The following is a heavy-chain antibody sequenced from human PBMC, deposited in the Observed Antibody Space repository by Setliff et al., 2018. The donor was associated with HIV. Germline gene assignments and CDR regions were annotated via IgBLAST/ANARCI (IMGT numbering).Heavy chain of an antibody. V-gene: IGHV4-59*01. D-gene: IGHD1-26*01. J-gene: IGHJ4*02. CDR3: ARDPTVGSPDYFDF. CDR1: GVSISNYY. CDR2: IYNSGYS. Sequence: PSETLSLTCEVSGVSISNYYWSWIRQPPGKGLEWIGYIYNSGYSNSKPSLKSRVTISLDTSKNHFSLKLSSVTAADTAVYYCARDPTVGSPDYFDFWGQGTLVTVSS.